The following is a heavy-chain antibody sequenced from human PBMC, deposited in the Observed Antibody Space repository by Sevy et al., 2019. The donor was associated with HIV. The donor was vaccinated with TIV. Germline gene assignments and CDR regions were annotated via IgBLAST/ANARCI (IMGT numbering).Heavy chain of an antibody. V-gene: IGHV3-53*01. CDR1: GFTVSSNY. Sequence: GGSLRLSCAASGFTVSSNYMSWVRQAPGKGLEWVSVIYSGGSTYYTDSVKGRFTISRDNSKVRLYLQMNGLRAEDTAVYYCVRDWARIAAAGLRLTEYFQHWGQGTLVTVSS. CDR3: VRDWARIAAAGLRLTEYFQH. D-gene: IGHD6-13*01. J-gene: IGHJ1*01. CDR2: IYSGGST.